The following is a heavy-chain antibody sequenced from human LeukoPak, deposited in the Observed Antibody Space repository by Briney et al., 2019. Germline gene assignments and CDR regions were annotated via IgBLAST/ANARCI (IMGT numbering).Heavy chain of an antibody. J-gene: IGHJ4*02. CDR1: GFTFSNAW. CDR2: IYNGGTT. CDR3: TAGGEAARSLAY. Sequence: GGSLRLSCAASGFTFSNAWMTWVRQAPGKGLEWVSVIYNGGTTYYADSVKGRFTISRDNSKSTLFVYLQMNSLRTDDTALYYCTAGGEAARSLAYWGQGALVTVSS. D-gene: IGHD6-6*01. V-gene: IGHV3-66*02.